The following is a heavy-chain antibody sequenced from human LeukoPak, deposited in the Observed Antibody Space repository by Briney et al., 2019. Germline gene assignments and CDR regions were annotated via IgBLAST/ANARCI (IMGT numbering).Heavy chain of an antibody. V-gene: IGHV4-34*01. CDR3: AMASGDLTYYYYYMDV. J-gene: IGHJ6*03. D-gene: IGHD4-17*01. CDR2: INHSGST. Sequence: PSETLFLTCAVYGGSFSGYYWSWIRQPPGKGLEWIGEINHSGSTNYNPSLKSRVTISVDTSKNQFSLKLSSVTAADTAVYYCAMASGDLTYYYYYMDVWGKGTTVTVSS. CDR1: GGSFSGYY.